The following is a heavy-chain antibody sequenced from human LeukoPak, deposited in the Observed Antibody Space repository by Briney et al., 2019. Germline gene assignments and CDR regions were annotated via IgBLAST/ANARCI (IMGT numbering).Heavy chain of an antibody. Sequence: ASVKVSCKVSGYTLTDYYMHWVQRAPGKGLEWMGLVDPEDGETIYAEKFQGRVTITADTSTDTAYMELSSLRPEDTAVYYCATTPPSSSSPGGYNWFDPWGQGTLVTVSS. CDR2: VDPEDGET. J-gene: IGHJ5*02. V-gene: IGHV1-69-2*01. CDR3: ATTPPSSSSPGGYNWFDP. CDR1: GYTLTDYY. D-gene: IGHD6-6*01.